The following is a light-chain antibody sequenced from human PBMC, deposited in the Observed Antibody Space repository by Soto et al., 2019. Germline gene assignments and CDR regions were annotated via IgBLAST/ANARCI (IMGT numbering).Light chain of an antibody. CDR3: QQYGSSPTWT. J-gene: IGKJ1*01. V-gene: IGKV3-20*01. CDR1: QSVSSSY. Sequence: EIVLTQSPGTLSLSPGERATLSCRASQSVSSSYLAWYPQKPGQAPRLLIYGASSRATGIPDRFSGSGSGTDFTLTISRLEREDFVVYYCQQYGSSPTWTFGQGTKVEIK. CDR2: GAS.